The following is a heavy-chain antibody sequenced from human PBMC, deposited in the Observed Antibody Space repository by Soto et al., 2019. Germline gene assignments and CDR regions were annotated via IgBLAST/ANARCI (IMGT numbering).Heavy chain of an antibody. CDR3: ASRLHCSGTSCYVLGYVDY. Sequence: QVQLVQSGAEVKKPGSSVKVSCKASGGTFSSYTISWVRQAPGQGLEWMGRIIPILGIANYAQKFQGRVTSTADKSTSTAYMELSSLRSEDTAVYYCASRLHCSGTSCYVLGYVDYWGQGTLVTVSS. CDR1: GGTFSSYT. V-gene: IGHV1-69*02. CDR2: IIPILGIA. D-gene: IGHD2-2*01. J-gene: IGHJ4*02.